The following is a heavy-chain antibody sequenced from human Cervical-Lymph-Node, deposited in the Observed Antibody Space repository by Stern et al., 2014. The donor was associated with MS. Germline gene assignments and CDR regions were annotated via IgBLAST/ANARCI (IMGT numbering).Heavy chain of an antibody. CDR1: GFSFSRYA. CDR2: ICHDASNP. CDR3: ASAYSSSHYYFDY. V-gene: IGHV3-33*01. D-gene: IGHD6-13*01. J-gene: IGHJ4*02. Sequence: VQLVESGGGVVQPGRSLRLSCGASGFSFSRYAMHWVRQAPGKGLEWVALICHDASNPNYADSVTGIFTISRDNFKNTLYLQMNSLRAEDTAVYYCASAYSSSHYYFDYWGQGTLVTVSS.